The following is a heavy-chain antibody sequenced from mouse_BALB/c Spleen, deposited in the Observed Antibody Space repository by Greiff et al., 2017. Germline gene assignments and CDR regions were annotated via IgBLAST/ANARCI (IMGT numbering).Heavy chain of an antibody. D-gene: IGHD2-3*01. CDR3: ARGDDGYYYFDY. CDR2: IDPFNGGT. CDR1: GYSFTSYY. J-gene: IGHJ2*01. Sequence: VQLKQSGPELMKPGASVKISCKASGYSFTSYYMHWVKQSHGKSLEWIGYIDPFNGGTSYNQKFKGKATLTVDKSSSTAYMHLSSLTSEDSAVYYCARGDDGYYYFDYWGQGTTLTVSS. V-gene: IGHV1S135*01.